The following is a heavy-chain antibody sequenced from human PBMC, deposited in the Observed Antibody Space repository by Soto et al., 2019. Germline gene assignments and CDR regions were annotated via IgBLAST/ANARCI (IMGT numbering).Heavy chain of an antibody. D-gene: IGHD5-18*01. J-gene: IGHJ6*03. V-gene: IGHV1-2*04. CDR3: ARGYSYGNKIYYYYMDV. CDR1: GYTFTGYY. CDR2: INPNSGGT. Sequence: ASVKVSCKASGYTFTGYYMHWVRQAPGQGLEWMGWINPNSGGTNYAQKFQGWVTMTRDTSISTAYMELSRLRSDDTAVYYCARGYSYGNKIYYYYMDVSGKGTTVTVSS.